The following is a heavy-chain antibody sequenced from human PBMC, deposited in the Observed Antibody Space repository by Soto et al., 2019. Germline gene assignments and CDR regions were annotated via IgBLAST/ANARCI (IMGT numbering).Heavy chain of an antibody. Sequence: EVQLVESGGGLVQPGGSLRLSCAASGFAFSSEWMHWVRQAPGKGLVWVSRIDPYDTGITYADSVKGRFTISRDNAKNTLYLQMNSLRAEDTGVYYCTSDTFGARDSWGQGTLVTVSS. D-gene: IGHD2-15*01. V-gene: IGHV3-74*01. CDR3: TSDTFGARDS. CDR2: IDPYDTGI. CDR1: GFAFSSEW. J-gene: IGHJ4*02.